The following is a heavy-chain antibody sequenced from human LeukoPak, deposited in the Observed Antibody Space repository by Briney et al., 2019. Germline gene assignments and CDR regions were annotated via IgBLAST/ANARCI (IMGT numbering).Heavy chain of an antibody. V-gene: IGHV3-21*01. CDR2: ISSSSSYI. J-gene: IGHJ4*02. D-gene: IGHD3-3*01. Sequence: GGSLRLSCAASGFTFSSYSMNWVRQAPGKGLEWVSSISSSSSYIYYADSVKGRFTISRDNAKNSLYLQMNSLRAEDTAVYYCARDPPTYYDFWSGYSYFDYWGQGTLVTVSS. CDR1: GFTFSSYS. CDR3: ARDPPTYYDFWSGYSYFDY.